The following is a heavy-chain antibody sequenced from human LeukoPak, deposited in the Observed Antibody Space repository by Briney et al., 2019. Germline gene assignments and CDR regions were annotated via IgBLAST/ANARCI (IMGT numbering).Heavy chain of an antibody. Sequence: VASVTVSCKASGGTFSSYAISWVRQAPGQGLEWMGRIIPILGIANYAQKFQGRVTITADKSTSTAYMELSSLRSEDTAVYYCAIFSSGFDPWGQGTLVTVSS. CDR1: GGTFSSYA. CDR2: IIPILGIA. CDR3: AIFSSGFDP. J-gene: IGHJ5*02. V-gene: IGHV1-69*04. D-gene: IGHD3-10*01.